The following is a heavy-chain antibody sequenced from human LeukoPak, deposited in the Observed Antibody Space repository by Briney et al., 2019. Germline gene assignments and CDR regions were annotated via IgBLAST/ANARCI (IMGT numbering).Heavy chain of an antibody. V-gene: IGHV3-30*02. CDR3: AKDQVYSSSWRDY. Sequence: AGGSLRLSCAASGFIFSSYGMHWVRQAPGKGLEWVAFIRYDGSNKYYADSVKGRFTISRDNSENTLYLQMNSLRAEDTAVYYCAKDQVYSSSWRDYWGQGTLVTVSS. J-gene: IGHJ4*02. D-gene: IGHD6-13*01. CDR2: IRYDGSNK. CDR1: GFIFSSYG.